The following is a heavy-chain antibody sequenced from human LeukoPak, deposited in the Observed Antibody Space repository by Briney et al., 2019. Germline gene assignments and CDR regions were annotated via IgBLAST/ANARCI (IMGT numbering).Heavy chain of an antibody. D-gene: IGHD6-13*01. CDR1: GFTFSRYA. CDR3: AHPTEYSSSWYGNWFDP. J-gene: IGHJ5*02. CDR2: ISGSGGST. Sequence: PGGSLRLSCAASGFTFSRYAMTWVRQAPGKGLEWVSAISGSGGSTYYADSVKGRFTISRDNSKNTLYLQMNSLRAEDTAVYYCAHPTEYSSSWYGNWFDPWGPGTLVTVSS. V-gene: IGHV3-23*01.